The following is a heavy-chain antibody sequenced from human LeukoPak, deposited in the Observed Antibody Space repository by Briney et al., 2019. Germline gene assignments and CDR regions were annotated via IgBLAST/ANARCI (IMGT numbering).Heavy chain of an antibody. D-gene: IGHD3-3*01. CDR3: ASWVRGYYDFWLGCYYYYMDV. CDR1: GGTFSSYT. V-gene: IGHV1-69*02. J-gene: IGHJ6*03. Sequence: ASVKVSCKASGGTFSSYTISWVRQAPGQGLEWMGRIIPILGIANYAQKFQGRVTITADKSTSTAYMELSSLRSEDTAVYYCASWVRGYYDFWLGCYYYYMDVSGKGTTVTVSS. CDR2: IIPILGIA.